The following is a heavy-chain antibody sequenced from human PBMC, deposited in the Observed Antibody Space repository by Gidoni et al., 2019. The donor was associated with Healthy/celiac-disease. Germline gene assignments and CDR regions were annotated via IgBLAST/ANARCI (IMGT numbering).Heavy chain of an antibody. D-gene: IGHD6-19*01. CDR2: INTNTGNP. Sequence: QLVQSGSELKKPGASVKVSCKASGYTFTSYAMNWVRQAPGQGLEWMGWINTNTGNPTYAQGFTGRFVFSLDTYVRTAYLQISSRKAEDTAVDYCARDLSVAGRVGWDYWGQGTLVTVSS. CDR1: GYTFTSYA. V-gene: IGHV7-4-1*02. CDR3: ARDLSVAGRVGWDY. J-gene: IGHJ4*02.